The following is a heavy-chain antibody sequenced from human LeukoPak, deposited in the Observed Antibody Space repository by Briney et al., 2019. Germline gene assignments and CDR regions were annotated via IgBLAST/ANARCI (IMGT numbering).Heavy chain of an antibody. Sequence: GGSLRLSCAASGFTFSSYAMHWVRQAPGKGLEYVSAISSNGGITYYANSVKGRFTISRDNSKNTPYLQMGSLRAEDTAVYYCAKDSRKYYYDSSGYSANDYWGQGTLVTVSS. V-gene: IGHV3-64*01. J-gene: IGHJ4*02. D-gene: IGHD3-22*01. CDR3: AKDSRKYYYDSSGYSANDY. CDR1: GFTFSSYA. CDR2: ISSNGGIT.